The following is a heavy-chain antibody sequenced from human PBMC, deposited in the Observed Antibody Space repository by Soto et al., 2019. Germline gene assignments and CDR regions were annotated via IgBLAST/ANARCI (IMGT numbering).Heavy chain of an antibody. D-gene: IGHD2-15*01. CDR2: INAGNGNT. Sequence: QVQLVQSGAEEKKPGASVKVSCKASGYTFTSYAMHWVRQAPGQRLEWMGWINAGNGNTKYSQKFQGRVTITRDTSASTAYMELSSLRSEDTSVYYCARGTVVTHFDFCGQGTLVTVSS. V-gene: IGHV1-3*05. CDR3: ARGTVVTHFDF. J-gene: IGHJ4*02. CDR1: GYTFTSYA.